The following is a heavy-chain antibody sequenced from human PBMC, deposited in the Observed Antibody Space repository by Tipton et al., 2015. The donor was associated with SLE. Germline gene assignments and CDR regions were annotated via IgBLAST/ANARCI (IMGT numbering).Heavy chain of an antibody. CDR1: GGSFSCYH. CDR3: ARRYNWNYKDYFDY. D-gene: IGHD1-7*01. CDR2: IADTGSP. J-gene: IGHJ4*02. Sequence: TLSLTCAVYGGSFSCYHWTWIRQPPGQGLEWIGEIADTGSPNYNPSLKSRVTISLDTSKSQFSLILNSLTAADTAVYYCARRYNWNYKDYFDYWGQGTPVTVSS. V-gene: IGHV4-34*01.